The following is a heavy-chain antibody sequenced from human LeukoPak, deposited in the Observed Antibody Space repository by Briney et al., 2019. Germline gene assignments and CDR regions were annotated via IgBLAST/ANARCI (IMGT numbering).Heavy chain of an antibody. J-gene: IGHJ4*02. V-gene: IGHV3-21*01. Sequence: GGSLRLSCAASGFTFSSYSMNWVRQAPGKGLEWVSSISSSSSYIYYADSVEGRFTISRDNAKNSLYLQMNSLRAEDTAVYYCAREDSGYYDSSGYLDYWGQGTLVTVSS. CDR2: ISSSSSYI. CDR1: GFTFSSYS. CDR3: AREDSGYYDSSGYLDY. D-gene: IGHD3-22*01.